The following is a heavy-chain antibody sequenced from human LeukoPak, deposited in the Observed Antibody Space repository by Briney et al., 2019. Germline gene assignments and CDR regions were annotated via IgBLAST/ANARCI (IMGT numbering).Heavy chain of an antibody. V-gene: IGHV4-38-2*01. Sequence: SETLSLTCAVSGYSISSGYYWGWIRQPPGKGLEWIGSIYHSGSTYYNPSFKSRVTISVDTSKNQFSLKLSSVTAADTAVYYCARLPTTDQLLPFDYWGQGTLVTVSS. D-gene: IGHD2-2*01. CDR1: GYSISSGYY. J-gene: IGHJ4*02. CDR3: ARLPTTDQLLPFDY. CDR2: IYHSGST.